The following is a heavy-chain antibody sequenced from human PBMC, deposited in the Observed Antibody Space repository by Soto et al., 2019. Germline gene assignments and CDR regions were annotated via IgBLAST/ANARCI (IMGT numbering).Heavy chain of an antibody. Sequence: PSETLSLTCTVSGGSISSGGYYWSWIRRHPGKGLEWIGYIYYSGSTYYNPSLKSRVTISVDTSKNQFSLKLSSVTAADTAVYYCARSKYYYDSSGFFRTNWFDPWGQGTLVTVSS. CDR2: IYYSGST. CDR3: ARSKYYYDSSGFFRTNWFDP. V-gene: IGHV4-31*03. J-gene: IGHJ5*02. CDR1: GGSISSGGYY. D-gene: IGHD3-22*01.